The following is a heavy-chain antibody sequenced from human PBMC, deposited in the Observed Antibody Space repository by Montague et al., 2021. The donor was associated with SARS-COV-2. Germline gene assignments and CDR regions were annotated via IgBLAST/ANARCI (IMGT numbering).Heavy chain of an antibody. J-gene: IGHJ4*02. V-gene: IGHV4-59*01. CDR3: ARSLDPSGTYYLPY. CDR1: GGSIGSYY. Sequence: SETLSLTCSVSGGSIGSYYWSWLRQPPGKELEWIGHIHYSGSSTYSPSFKSRVTISIDTPKNQFSLKLSSVTAADTAVYYCARSLDPSGTYYLPYWGQGTLVTVSS. D-gene: IGHD3-10*01. CDR2: IHYSGSS.